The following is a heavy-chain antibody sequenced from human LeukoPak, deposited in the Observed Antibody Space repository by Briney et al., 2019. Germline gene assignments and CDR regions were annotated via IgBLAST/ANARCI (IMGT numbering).Heavy chain of an antibody. CDR1: GFTFDDYA. D-gene: IGHD6-19*01. Sequence: GGSLRLSCAASGFTFDDYAMHWVRQAPGKGLEWVSLISWDGGSTYYADSVKGRFTISRDNSKNSRYLQMNSLRPEDTALYFCAKDIGYSSGCDYWGQGTLVTVSS. V-gene: IGHV3-43D*03. J-gene: IGHJ4*02. CDR3: AKDIGYSSGCDY. CDR2: ISWDGGST.